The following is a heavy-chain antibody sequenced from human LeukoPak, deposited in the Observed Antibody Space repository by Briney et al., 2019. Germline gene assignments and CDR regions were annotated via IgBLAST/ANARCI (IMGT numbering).Heavy chain of an antibody. CDR1: GFTFSSYA. V-gene: IGHV3-23*01. J-gene: IGHJ4*02. CDR3: AKAQSPNPYYFDY. Sequence: GGSLRLSCAASGFTFSSYAMSWVRQAPGKGLEGVSGISGSGGSTYYADSVKGRVTISRDNSKNTLYLQMNSLRAEDTAVYYCAKAQSPNPYYFDYWGQGTLVTVSS. CDR2: ISGSGGST.